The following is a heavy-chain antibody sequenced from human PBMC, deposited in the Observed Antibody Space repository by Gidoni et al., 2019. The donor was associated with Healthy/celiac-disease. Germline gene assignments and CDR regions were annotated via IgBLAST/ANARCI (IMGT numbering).Heavy chain of an antibody. CDR2: TIPILGIA. J-gene: IGHJ4*02. D-gene: IGHD6-13*01. CDR3: ARDPDSSSWESRDY. V-gene: IGHV1-69*08. Sequence: QVQLVQSGAAVKEPGSSVQVSCKASGVTFSSHTICWVRQAPGQGLEWMGGTIPILGIANYAQKFHGRVTITADKSTSTAYMELSSLRSEDTALYYCARDPDSSSWESRDYWGQGTLVTVSS. CDR1: GVTFSSHT.